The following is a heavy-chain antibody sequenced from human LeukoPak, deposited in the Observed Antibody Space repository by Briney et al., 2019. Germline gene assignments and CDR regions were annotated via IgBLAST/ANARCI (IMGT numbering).Heavy chain of an antibody. V-gene: IGHV1-18*01. CDR3: ARKSYVWGSYRPDDALDI. CDR2: ISAHNGNT. D-gene: IGHD3-16*02. J-gene: IGHJ3*02. CDR1: GYTFIRYG. Sequence: ASVKVSCTASGYTFIRYGISWVRQAPGQGLERMGWISAHNGNTNYAQKLQGRVTMTTDASTSTAYMELRSLRSDDTAIYYCARKSYVWGSYRPDDALDIWGQGTMVTVSS.